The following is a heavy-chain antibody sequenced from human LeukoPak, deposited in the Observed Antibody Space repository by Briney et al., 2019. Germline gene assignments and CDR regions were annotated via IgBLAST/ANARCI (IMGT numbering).Heavy chain of an antibody. CDR3: ARGGRGSAAVVAPRSFDI. Sequence: GSLRLSCEASGFTVSSTHMVWVRQAPGKGLEWVSVTYTGGNSYYAGSVQSRFIISRDISKNTLYLQMNNLRAEDSALYYCARGGRGSAAVVAPRSFDIWGQGTMVTVSS. CDR1: GFTVSSTH. CDR2: TYTGGNS. J-gene: IGHJ3*02. V-gene: IGHV3-53*01. D-gene: IGHD3-22*01.